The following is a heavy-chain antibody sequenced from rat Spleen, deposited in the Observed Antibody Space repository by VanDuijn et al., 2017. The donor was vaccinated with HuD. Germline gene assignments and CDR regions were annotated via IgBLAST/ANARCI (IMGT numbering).Heavy chain of an antibody. V-gene: IGHV5S13*01. CDR2: ITSGGSNT. Sequence: EVQLVESGGGLVPPGRSLKLSCAASEFTFSSFAMAWVRQAPKKGPEWVATITSGGSNTYYPDSVKGRFTISRDNAKNTLYLQMDSLRSEDTATYYCASAEFGVGWFAYWGQGTLVTVSS. J-gene: IGHJ3*01. CDR1: EFTFSSFA. CDR3: ASAEFGVGWFAY. D-gene: IGHD4-3*01.